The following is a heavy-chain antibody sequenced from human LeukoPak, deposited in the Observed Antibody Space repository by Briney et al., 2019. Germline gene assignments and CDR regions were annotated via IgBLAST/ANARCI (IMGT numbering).Heavy chain of an antibody. D-gene: IGHD1-7*01. V-gene: IGHV1-69*01. Sequence: SVKVSCKASGGTFSNYAVSWVRQAPGQGLEWMGGIIPIFGTANYAQKFQGRVTITADESTSTAYMELSSLRSEDTAVYYCARERAGTTVKYYFDYWGQGTLVTVSS. J-gene: IGHJ4*02. CDR2: IIPIFGTA. CDR3: ARERAGTTVKYYFDY. CDR1: GGTFSNYA.